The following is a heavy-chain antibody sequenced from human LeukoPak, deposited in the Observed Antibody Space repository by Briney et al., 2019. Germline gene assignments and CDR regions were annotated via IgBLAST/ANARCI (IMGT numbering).Heavy chain of an antibody. CDR3: TTVTHFYL. V-gene: IGHV3-15*01. D-gene: IGHD2-15*01. Sequence: GGSLRLSXATSGFSFSGAWLSWVRQTPGKGLEWLGRIKNGGATDYAAPVKGRFTISRDDSKGTLYLQMNSLRTEDTGIYYCTTVTHFYLGGQGTLVTVSS. CDR2: IKNGGAT. CDR1: GFSFSGAW. J-gene: IGHJ4*02.